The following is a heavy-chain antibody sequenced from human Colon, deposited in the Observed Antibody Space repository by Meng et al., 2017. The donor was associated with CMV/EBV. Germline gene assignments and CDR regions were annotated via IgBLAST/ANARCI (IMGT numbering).Heavy chain of an antibody. Sequence: GGSLRLSCAASGFTFGSYWMTWVRQAPGKGLEWVANMREDGGEKYYLDSVKGRFTISRDNAKNSLYLQMNSLRAEDTAVYYCARDSWNYYYYGMDVWGQGTTVTVSS. CDR3: ARDSWNYYYYGMDV. D-gene: IGHD1-1*01. CDR2: MREDGGEK. V-gene: IGHV3-7*01. CDR1: GFTFGSYW. J-gene: IGHJ6*02.